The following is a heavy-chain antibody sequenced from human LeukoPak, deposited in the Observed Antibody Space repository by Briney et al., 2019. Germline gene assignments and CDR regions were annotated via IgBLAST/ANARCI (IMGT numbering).Heavy chain of an antibody. J-gene: IGHJ6*02. V-gene: IGHV4-59*01. CDR2: IYYSGST. Sequence: SETLSLTCTVSGGSISSYYWSWIRQPPGKGLEWIGYIYYSGSTNYNPSLKSRVTISVDTSKNQFSLKLSSVTAADTAVYYCARDMVVMRIGGEQLLTGGYYYYGMDVWGQGTTVTVSS. D-gene: IGHD3-22*01. CDR1: GGSISSYY. CDR3: ARDMVVMRIGGEQLLTGGYYYYGMDV.